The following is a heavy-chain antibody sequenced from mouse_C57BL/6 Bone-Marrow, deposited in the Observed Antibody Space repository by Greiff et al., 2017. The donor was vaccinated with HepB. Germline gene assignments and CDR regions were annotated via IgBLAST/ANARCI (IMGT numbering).Heavy chain of an antibody. CDR2: ILPGSGST. J-gene: IGHJ4*01. V-gene: IGHV1-9*01. Sequence: QVQLQQSGAELMKPGASVKLSCKATGYTFTGYWIEWVKQRPGHGLEWIGEILPGSGSTNYTEKFKGKATFTADTSSNTAYMQLSLLTTDDSANYYSASGSHYYAMDYWGQGTSVTVSS. CDR3: ASGSHYYAMDY. CDR1: GYTFTGYW.